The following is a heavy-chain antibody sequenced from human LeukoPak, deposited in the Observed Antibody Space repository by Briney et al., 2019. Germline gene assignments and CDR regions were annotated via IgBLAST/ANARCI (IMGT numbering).Heavy chain of an antibody. CDR3: TRDES. V-gene: IGHV3-7*01. CDR1: GFTFRWYW. Sequence: GGSLRLSCAASGFTFRWYWMSWVRQAPGKGLEWVANIKQDGSEKYYVDSVKGRFTISRDNAKNSLYLQMNSLRAEDTAVCYCTRDESWGQGTLVTVSS. J-gene: IGHJ5*02. CDR2: IKQDGSEK.